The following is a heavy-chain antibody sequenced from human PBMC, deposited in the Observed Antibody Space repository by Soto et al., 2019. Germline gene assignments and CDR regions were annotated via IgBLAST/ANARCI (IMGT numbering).Heavy chain of an antibody. D-gene: IGHD3-22*01. J-gene: IGHJ4*02. CDR2: IYYNGST. CDR1: GGSISSSYYY. V-gene: IGHV4-39*01. Sequence: SETLSLTCSVSGGSISSSYYYWGWIRQPPEKGLEWIGSIYYNGSTYYNPSLKNRVTISVDTSKNQFSLNLSSMTAADTAVYYCARHVDYYDSSGYYKGRSAFDYWGQGTRVTVSS. CDR3: ARHVDYYDSSGYYKGRSAFDY.